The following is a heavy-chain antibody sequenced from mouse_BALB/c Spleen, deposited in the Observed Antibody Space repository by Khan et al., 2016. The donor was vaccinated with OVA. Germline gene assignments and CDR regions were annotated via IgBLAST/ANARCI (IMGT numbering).Heavy chain of an antibody. CDR3: ARLAYYYNSEGFAY. CDR2: ISSCGSYT. D-gene: IGHD1-1*01. Sequence: EMELVESGGDLVKPGGSLKLSCAASGFTFSTYGMTWVRQSPDKTLEWVATISSCGSYTYYPDNVKGRFTISRDNAKNTLYLQMSSLKSEDTAMYYCARLAYYYNSEGFAYWGQGTLVTVSA. J-gene: IGHJ3*01. V-gene: IGHV5-6*01. CDR1: GFTFSTYG.